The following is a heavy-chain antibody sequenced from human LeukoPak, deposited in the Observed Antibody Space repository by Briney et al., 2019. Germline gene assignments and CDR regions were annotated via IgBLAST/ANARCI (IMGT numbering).Heavy chain of an antibody. J-gene: IGHJ4*01. D-gene: IGHD1-26*01. V-gene: IGHV4-39*01. CDR2: IYSSGST. Sequence: SETLSLTCNVSGVSISSSSYYWGWIRQPPGKGLEWIGSIYSSGSTYYNSSLESRVTISIDTSKNQVSLKMSSVTAADTAVYYCAKSGSYGLIDYWGQGTLVTVSS. CDR3: AKSGSYGLIDY. CDR1: GVSISSSSYY.